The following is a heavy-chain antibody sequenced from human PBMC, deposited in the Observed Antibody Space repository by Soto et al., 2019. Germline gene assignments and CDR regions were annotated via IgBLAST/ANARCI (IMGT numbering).Heavy chain of an antibody. CDR2: INPNNGDT. V-gene: IGHV1-2*02. D-gene: IGHD4-4*01. Sequence: ASVKVSCKASGYPFTGYYLHWVRQAPGQGLEWMGYINPNNGDTNFAQNFQGRVTLTRDTSISTAYMELSRLRSDDTAVYYCARKSNPGYHYYYGLDVWGQGATVTVSS. J-gene: IGHJ6*02. CDR1: GYPFTGYY. CDR3: ARKSNPGYHYYYGLDV.